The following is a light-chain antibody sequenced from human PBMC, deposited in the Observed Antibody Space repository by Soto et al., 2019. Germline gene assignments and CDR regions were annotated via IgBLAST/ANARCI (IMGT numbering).Light chain of an antibody. J-gene: IGKJ1*01. Sequence: EIVSTQSPGTLSLSPGERATLSCRASQSVNRFLAWFQQKPGQAPRLLIYGASNRATGIPDRFSGSGSETDFTLTITRLEPEDSAVYYCHHYVGSPWAFGQGTKVEIK. CDR1: QSVNRF. CDR2: GAS. V-gene: IGKV3-20*01. CDR3: HHYVGSPWA.